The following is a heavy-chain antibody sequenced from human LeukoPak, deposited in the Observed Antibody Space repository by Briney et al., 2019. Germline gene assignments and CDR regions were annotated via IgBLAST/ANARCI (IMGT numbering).Heavy chain of an antibody. D-gene: IGHD6-19*01. CDR1: GFTFSRYY. CDR3: APSPRVAVGLY. V-gene: IGHV3-48*01. CDR2: ISDSSTTI. J-gene: IGHJ4*02. Sequence: GGSLRLSCAASGFTFSRYYMYWVRQAPGKGLECVSFISDSSTTIFYADSVKGRFTISRDNARDSLYLQMNSLRAEDTALYYCAPSPRVAVGLYWGQGTLVTVSS.